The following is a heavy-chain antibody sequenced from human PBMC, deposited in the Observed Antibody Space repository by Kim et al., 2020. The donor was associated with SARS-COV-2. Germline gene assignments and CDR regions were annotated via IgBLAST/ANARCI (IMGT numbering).Heavy chain of an antibody. CDR1: GGSISSSSYY. CDR3: AREPPQAELSDYFDY. J-gene: IGHJ4*02. D-gene: IGHD1-26*01. Sequence: SETLSLTCTVSGGSISSSSYYWGWIRQPPGKGLEWIGSIYYSGSTYYNPSLKSRVTISVDTSKNQFSLKLSSVTAADTAVYYCAREPPQAELSDYFDYWGQGTLVTVSS. V-gene: IGHV4-39*02. CDR2: IYYSGST.